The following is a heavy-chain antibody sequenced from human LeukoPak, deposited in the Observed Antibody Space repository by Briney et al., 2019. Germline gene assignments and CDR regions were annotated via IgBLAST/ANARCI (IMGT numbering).Heavy chain of an antibody. CDR2: ITGSGGDT. CDR3: TNHIAEAGTQYFDY. CDR1: GFTFSNYA. V-gene: IGHV3-23*01. D-gene: IGHD6-13*01. J-gene: IGHJ4*02. Sequence: PGGSLRLSCVASGFTFSNYAMSWVRQAPGRGLEWVSAITGSGGDTYHSDSVKGRFTISRDSSKNTLYLQMNSLRAEDTAVYYCTNHIAEAGTQYFDYWGQGTLVTVSS.